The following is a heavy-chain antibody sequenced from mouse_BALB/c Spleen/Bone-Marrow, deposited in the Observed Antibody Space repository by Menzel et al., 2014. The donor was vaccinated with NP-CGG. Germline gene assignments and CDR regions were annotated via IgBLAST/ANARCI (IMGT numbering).Heavy chain of an antibody. D-gene: IGHD1-1*01. CDR1: GFNIKDTY. J-gene: IGHJ2*01. CDR2: IDPANGNT. CDR3: ARYYYGSSLFDY. Sequence: VQLKESGAELVKPGASVKLSCTASGFNIKDTYMHWVKQRPEQGLEWIGRIDPANGNTKYDPKFQGKATITADTSSNTAYLRLSSLTSEDTAVYYCARYYYGSSLFDYWGLGTTLTVSS. V-gene: IGHV14-3*02.